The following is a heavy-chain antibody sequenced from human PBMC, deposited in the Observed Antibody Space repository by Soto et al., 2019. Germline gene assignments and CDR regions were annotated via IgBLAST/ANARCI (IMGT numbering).Heavy chain of an antibody. CDR1: VFTFSYYY. CDR2: ISDSATTM. Sequence: VXLSCAASVFTFSYYYMSWIRQAPGKGLEWISHISDSATTMYYADSVKGRFTISRDNARKSLFLHMNSLRAEDTAVYYCARDTAFISSGLFNPWGQGTLVTVSS. D-gene: IGHD3-22*01. V-gene: IGHV3-11*01. J-gene: IGHJ5*02. CDR3: ARDTAFISSGLFNP.